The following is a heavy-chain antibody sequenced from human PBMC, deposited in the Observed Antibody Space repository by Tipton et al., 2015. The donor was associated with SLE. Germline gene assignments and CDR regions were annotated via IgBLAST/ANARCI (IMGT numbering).Heavy chain of an antibody. CDR3: ARAWGSGSFDY. D-gene: IGHD1-26*01. CDR2: INRDGST. Sequence: TLSLTCTVYGGSFSGYHWSWIRQPPGKGLEWIGEINRDGSTNYNPTLKSRVTISIDTSKNQFSLKLSSVTAADTAVYYCARAWGSGSFDYWGHGTLVTVSS. V-gene: IGHV4-34*01. J-gene: IGHJ5*01. CDR1: GGSFSGYH.